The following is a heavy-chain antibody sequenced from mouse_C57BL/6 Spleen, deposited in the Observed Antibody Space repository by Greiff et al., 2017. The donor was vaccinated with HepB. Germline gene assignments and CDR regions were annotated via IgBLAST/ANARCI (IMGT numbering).Heavy chain of an antibody. J-gene: IGHJ3*01. CDR3: ARGGLRRSPFAY. D-gene: IGHD2-4*01. V-gene: IGHV1-22*01. CDR1: GYTFTDYN. CDR2: INPNNGGT. Sequence: EVQLQQSGPELVKPGASVKMSCKASGYTFTDYNMHWVKQSHGKSLEWIGYINPNNGGTSYNQKFKGKATLTVNKSSSTAYMELRSLTSEDAAVYYCARGGLRRSPFAYWGQGTLVTVSA.